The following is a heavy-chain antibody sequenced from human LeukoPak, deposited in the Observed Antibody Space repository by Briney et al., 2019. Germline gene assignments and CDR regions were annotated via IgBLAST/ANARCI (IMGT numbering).Heavy chain of an antibody. CDR1: GFTFSSYE. V-gene: IGHV3-48*03. Sequence: GGSLGLSCAASGFTFSSYEMNWVRQAPGKGLEWVSYISSSGSTIYYADSVKGRFTISRDNAKNSLYLQMNSLRAEDTAVYYCARDSTVERGNYFDYWGQGTLVTVSS. D-gene: IGHD1-1*01. J-gene: IGHJ4*02. CDR3: ARDSTVERGNYFDY. CDR2: ISSSGSTI.